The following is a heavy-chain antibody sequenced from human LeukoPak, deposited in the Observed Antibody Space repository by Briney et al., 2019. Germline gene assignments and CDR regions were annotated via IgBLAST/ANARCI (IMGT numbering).Heavy chain of an antibody. V-gene: IGHV1-69*01. D-gene: IGHD6-19*01. J-gene: IGHJ6*02. Sequence: AASVKVSCKASGGTFSSYAISWVRQAPGQGLEWMGGIIPIFGTANYAQKFQGRVTITADESTSTAYMELSSLRSEDTAVYYCARLPLRCIAVGYYGMDVWGQGTTVTVSS. CDR2: IIPIFGTA. CDR1: GGTFSSYA. CDR3: ARLPLRCIAVGYYGMDV.